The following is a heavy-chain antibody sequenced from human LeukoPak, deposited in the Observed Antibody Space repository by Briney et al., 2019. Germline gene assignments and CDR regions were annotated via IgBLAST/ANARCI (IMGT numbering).Heavy chain of an antibody. Sequence: VASVKVFCKASGYTFTSFGISWVRQAPGQGLEWMGWISAYNGNTNYAQKLQGRLTMTTDTSTSTAYMELRSLRSDDTAVYYCARAKLTTAGSPFDYWGQGTLVTVSS. J-gene: IGHJ4*02. CDR1: GYTFTSFG. CDR3: ARAKLTTAGSPFDY. CDR2: ISAYNGNT. V-gene: IGHV1-18*01. D-gene: IGHD6-13*01.